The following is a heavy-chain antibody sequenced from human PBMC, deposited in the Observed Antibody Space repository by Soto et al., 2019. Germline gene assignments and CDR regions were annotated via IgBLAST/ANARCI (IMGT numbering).Heavy chain of an antibody. CDR3: ARGDIVLMVSLHYYYYGMDV. J-gene: IGHJ6*02. Sequence: ASVKVSCKASGYTFTGYYMHWVRQAPGQGLKWMEWINPNSGGTNYAQKFQGRVTMTRDTSISTAYMELSRLRSDDTAVYYCARGDIVLMVSLHYYYYGMDVWGQGTTVTVSS. CDR1: GYTFTGYY. V-gene: IGHV1-2*02. D-gene: IGHD2-8*01. CDR2: INPNSGGT.